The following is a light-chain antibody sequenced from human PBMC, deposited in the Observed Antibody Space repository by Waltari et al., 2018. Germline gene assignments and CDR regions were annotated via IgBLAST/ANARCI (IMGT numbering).Light chain of an antibody. CDR1: SSDVGDYNY. CDR3: CSYAGSYTVV. CDR2: DVS. V-gene: IGLV2-11*01. Sequence: QSALTQPRSVSGSPGQSVTISCTGTSSDVGDYNYVSWSQQHPGKAPKLMIYDVSKRPSGVPDRFSGSKSGNTASLTISGLQAEDEADYYCCSYAGSYTVVFGGGTKLTVL. J-gene: IGLJ2*01.